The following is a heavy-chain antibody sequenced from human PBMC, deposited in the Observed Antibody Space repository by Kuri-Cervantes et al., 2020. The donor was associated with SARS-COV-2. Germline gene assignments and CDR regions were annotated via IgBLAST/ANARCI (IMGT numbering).Heavy chain of an antibody. J-gene: IGHJ4*02. CDR1: GFTFSSYA. CDR3: ARDYDSSGHMLDY. V-gene: IGHV3-30*04. CDR2: ISYDGGNK. D-gene: IGHD3-22*01. Sequence: GGSLRLSCATSGFTFSSYAMHWVRQAPGKGLEWVTVISYDGGNKYYADSVKGRFTISRDNSKNTLYLQMNSLRAEDTAVYYCARDYDSSGHMLDYWGQGTRVTVSS.